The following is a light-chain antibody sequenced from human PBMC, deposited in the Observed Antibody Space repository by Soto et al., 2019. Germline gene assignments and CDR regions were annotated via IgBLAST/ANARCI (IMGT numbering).Light chain of an antibody. J-gene: IGKJ5*01. CDR2: AAS. CDR3: QHLNGYPIT. CDR1: QTISSW. V-gene: IGKV1-9*01. Sequence: DIQMTQSPSTLSGSVGYRVTITCRASQTISSWLAWYQQKPGKAPKLLIYAASTLQSGVPSRFSGSGSGTEFTLTISSLQPEDFATYYCQHLNGYPITFGQGTRREIK.